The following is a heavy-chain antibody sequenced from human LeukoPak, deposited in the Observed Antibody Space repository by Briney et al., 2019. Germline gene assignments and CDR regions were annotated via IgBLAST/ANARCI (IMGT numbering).Heavy chain of an antibody. CDR2: ISGGGGST. Sequence: GGSLRLSCAASGFTFTSYSMNWVRQAPGKGLEWVSTISGGGGSTYYADTVKGRFTISRDNSKNTLYLQVNSLRAEDTAVYYCAKGGKWDVTPFDYWGQGALVTVSS. V-gene: IGHV3-23*01. J-gene: IGHJ4*02. CDR1: GFTFTSYS. CDR3: AKGGKWDVTPFDY. D-gene: IGHD1-26*01.